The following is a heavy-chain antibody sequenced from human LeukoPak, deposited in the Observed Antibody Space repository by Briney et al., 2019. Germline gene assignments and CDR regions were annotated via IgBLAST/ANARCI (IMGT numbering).Heavy chain of an antibody. CDR1: GFTFSSYA. J-gene: IGHJ4*02. D-gene: IGHD6-19*01. Sequence: GESLRLSCAASGFTFSSYAMSWVRQAPGKGLEWVSRISGSGDTYYADSVKGRFTISRDNSMNTLYLQLSSLRAEDTAVYYCAREDIRLDYFDYWGQGTLVTVSS. V-gene: IGHV3-23*01. CDR2: ISGSGDT. CDR3: AREDIRLDYFDY.